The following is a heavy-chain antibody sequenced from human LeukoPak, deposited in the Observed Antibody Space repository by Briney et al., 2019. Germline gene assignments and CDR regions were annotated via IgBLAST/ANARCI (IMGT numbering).Heavy chain of an antibody. CDR1: GASIRSTTW. V-gene: IGHV4-4*02. CDR3: ARDRAGAYYYGSGSHDAFDI. J-gene: IGHJ3*02. Sequence: SETLSLTCVVSGASIRSTTWWTWVRQPPGKGLEWIGEIYHSGITNYNPSLKSRVAISVDKSKNQFSLNLRSVTAADTAVYYCARDRAGAYYYGSGSHDAFDIWGQGTMVTVSS. D-gene: IGHD3-10*01. CDR2: IYHSGIT.